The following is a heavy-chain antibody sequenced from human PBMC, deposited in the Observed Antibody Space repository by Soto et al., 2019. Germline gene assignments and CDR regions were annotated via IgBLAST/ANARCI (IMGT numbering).Heavy chain of an antibody. Sequence: QVQLVQSGAEVKKPGASVKVSCKASGYTFTSYGISWVRQAPGQGLEWMGWISAYNGNTNYAQKLQGRVTMTTDTSTSTAYMELRSLRSDDTAVYYCARALPRRYYYDSGGYYYVFDYWGQGTLVTVSS. CDR1: GYTFTSYG. D-gene: IGHD3-22*01. CDR3: ARALPRRYYYDSGGYYYVFDY. V-gene: IGHV1-18*01. CDR2: ISAYNGNT. J-gene: IGHJ4*02.